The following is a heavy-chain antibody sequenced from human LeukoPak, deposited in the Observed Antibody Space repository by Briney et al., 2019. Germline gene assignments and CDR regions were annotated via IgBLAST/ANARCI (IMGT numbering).Heavy chain of an antibody. Sequence: GGSLRLSFSAPGFMFHYYDIHWVRQAPGKGLEWVSLISGDGGSTFYADSVKGRFTISRDNSKNSLYLQMNSLRSDDTALYYCARESESSGWYDYWGQGTLVTVSS. D-gene: IGHD6-19*01. V-gene: IGHV3-43*02. CDR3: ARESESSGWYDY. J-gene: IGHJ4*02. CDR2: ISGDGGST. CDR1: GFMFHYYD.